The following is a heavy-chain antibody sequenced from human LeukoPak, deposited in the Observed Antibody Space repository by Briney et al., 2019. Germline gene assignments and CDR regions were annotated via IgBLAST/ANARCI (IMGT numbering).Heavy chain of an antibody. CDR2: IIPIFGTA. CDR3: ARVSSSGSLFDY. V-gene: IGHV1-69*06. CDR1: GGTFSSYA. Sequence: SVKVSCKASGGTFSSYAISWVRQAPGQGLEWMGGIIPIFGTANYAQKFQGRVTITADKSTSTAYMELSSLRSEDTAVYYCARVSSSGSLFDYWGQGTLVTVSS. J-gene: IGHJ4*02. D-gene: IGHD6-19*01.